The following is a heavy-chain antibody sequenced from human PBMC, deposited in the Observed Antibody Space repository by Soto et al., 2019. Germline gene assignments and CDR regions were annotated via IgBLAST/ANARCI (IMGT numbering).Heavy chain of an antibody. CDR1: GGTFSSYA. CDR2: IIPIFGTA. CDR3: ARALVVTAIIVPENWFDP. Sequence: SVKVSCKASGGTFSSYAISWVRQAPGQGLEWMGGIIPIFGTANYAQKFQGRATITADESTSTAYMELSSLRSEDTAVYYCARALVVTAIIVPENWFDPWGQGTLVTVSS. J-gene: IGHJ5*02. V-gene: IGHV1-69*13. D-gene: IGHD2-21*02.